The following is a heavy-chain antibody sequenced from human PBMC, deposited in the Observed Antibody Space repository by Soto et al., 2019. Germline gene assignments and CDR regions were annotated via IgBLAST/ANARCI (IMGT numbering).Heavy chain of an antibody. CDR2: IYYSGRN. CDR3: ARRWGRTFDY. Sequence: QVQLQESGPRLVKPSETLSLTCTVSGRSISSYYWSWIRQPPGKGLEWIGYIYYSGRNNYTPSLKGLFTISVDTSKNQFSLKLSAVTAADTAVYYCARRWGRTFDYWGQGTLVTVSS. V-gene: IGHV4-59*08. J-gene: IGHJ4*02. D-gene: IGHD7-27*01. CDR1: GRSISSYY.